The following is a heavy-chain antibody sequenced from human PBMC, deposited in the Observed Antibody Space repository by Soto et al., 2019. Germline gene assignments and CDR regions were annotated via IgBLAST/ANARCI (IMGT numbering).Heavy chain of an antibody. D-gene: IGHD3-10*01. V-gene: IGHV1-3*01. CDR2: INAGNGNT. J-gene: IGHJ4*02. CDR1: GYTFTNYA. Sequence: ASVKVSCKASGYTFTNYALHWVRQAPGQRLEWMGSINAGNGNTKYSQKFQGRVTITRDTSASIAYMELSSLRSEDTAVYYCAKNSGSGSRNFDFWGQGTLVTVSS. CDR3: AKNSGSGSRNFDF.